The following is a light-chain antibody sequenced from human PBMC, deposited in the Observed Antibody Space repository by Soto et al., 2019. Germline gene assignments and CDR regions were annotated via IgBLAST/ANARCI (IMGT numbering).Light chain of an antibody. CDR2: EVN. J-gene: IGLJ2*01. Sequence: QSALTQPPSASGSPGQSVTISCTGTNSDVGRYDYVSWYQQHPGKAPKLMIYEVNKRPSGVPDRFTGSKSGNTASLTVSGLQAEDEADYYCSSYAGSNNLVFGGGTKLTVL. CDR3: SSYAGSNNLV. CDR1: NSDVGRYDY. V-gene: IGLV2-8*01.